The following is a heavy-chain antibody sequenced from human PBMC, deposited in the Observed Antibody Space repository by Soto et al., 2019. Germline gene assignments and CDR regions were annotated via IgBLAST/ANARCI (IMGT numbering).Heavy chain of an antibody. J-gene: IGHJ4*01. CDR2: IYPYDSDT. V-gene: IGHV5-51*01. CDR3: ARHLVGSTRGNFDY. D-gene: IGHD2-2*01. Sequence: GESLKISCKTSGYSFTSYWIGWVRQMPGKGMEWMGNIYPYDSDTRYSPSFQGQVTISADTSITTAYLQWSGLRASDTAMYLCARHLVGSTRGNFDYWGQGTLVTVSS. CDR1: GYSFTSYW.